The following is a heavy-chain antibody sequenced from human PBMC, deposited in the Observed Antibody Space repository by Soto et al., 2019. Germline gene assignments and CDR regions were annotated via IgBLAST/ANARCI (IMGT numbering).Heavy chain of an antibody. Sequence: VGSLRLSCAASGFPFSMSAMTWVRQAPGKGLEWVSTTGLNGRTTYYADSVKGRFTVSRDNTKNTLDLQMASLRAEDTAVYYCATVHSTSRSFDYWGQGTLVTVSS. CDR1: GFPFSMSA. CDR3: ATVHSTSRSFDY. CDR2: TGLNGRTT. J-gene: IGHJ4*02. D-gene: IGHD6-6*01. V-gene: IGHV3-23*01.